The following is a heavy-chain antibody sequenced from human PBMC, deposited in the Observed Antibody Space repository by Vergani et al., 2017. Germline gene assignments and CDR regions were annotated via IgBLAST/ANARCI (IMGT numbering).Heavy chain of an antibody. CDR2: IYYSGST. D-gene: IGHD3-3*01. CDR3: ARGVGAYYDFWSGPRGSYYFDY. Sequence: QVQLQESGPGLVKPSETLSLTCTVSGGSISSHYWSWIRQPPGKGLEWIGYIYYSGSTNYNPSLKSRVTISVDTSKNQFSLKLSSVTAADTAVYYCARGVGAYYDFWSGPRGSYYFDYWGQGTLVTVSS. J-gene: IGHJ4*02. CDR1: GGSISSHY. V-gene: IGHV4-59*11.